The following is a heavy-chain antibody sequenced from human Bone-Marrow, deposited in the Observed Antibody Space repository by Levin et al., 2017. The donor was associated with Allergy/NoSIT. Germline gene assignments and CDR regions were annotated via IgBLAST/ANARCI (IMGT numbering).Heavy chain of an antibody. Sequence: LSLTCAASGFPFSNCAMSWVRQAPGKGLEWVSSISGSGGRTYYADSLKGRFTISRDNSNNRLYLHMNSLTAEDTAIYFCAKDQFSAVGVYDFFQEWGQGTLITVSS. D-gene: IGHD6-13*01. CDR3: AKDQFSAVGVYDFFQE. J-gene: IGHJ1*01. V-gene: IGHV3-23*01. CDR1: GFPFSNCA. CDR2: ISGSGGRT.